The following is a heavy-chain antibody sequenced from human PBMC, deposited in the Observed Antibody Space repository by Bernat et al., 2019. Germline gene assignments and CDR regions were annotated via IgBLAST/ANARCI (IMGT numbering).Heavy chain of an antibody. D-gene: IGHD3-9*01. J-gene: IGHJ3*02. CDR1: GGSISSGGYY. CDR2: IYYSGST. Sequence: QVQLQESGPGLVKPSQTLSLTCTVSGGSISSGGYYWSWIRQHPGKGLEWIGYIYYSGSTYYNPSLKSRVTISVDTSKNQFSLKLISVTAADTAVYYCARDRYYDILTGYEYDAFDIWGQGTMVTVSS. V-gene: IGHV4-31*03. CDR3: ARDRYYDILTGYEYDAFDI.